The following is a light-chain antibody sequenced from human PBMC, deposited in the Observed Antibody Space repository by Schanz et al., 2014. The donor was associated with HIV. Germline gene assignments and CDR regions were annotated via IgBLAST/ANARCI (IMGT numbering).Light chain of an antibody. CDR1: QSVTSNY. V-gene: IGKV3-20*01. CDR2: GAS. CDR3: QHYGSSRWT. Sequence: DIVLTQSPGTLSLSPGERATLSCRASQSVTSNYLAWYQQKHGQAPRLLIYGASSRATGIPDRFSGSGSGTDFTLTISRLEPEDFAVYYCQHYGSSRWTFGQGTKVEIK. J-gene: IGKJ1*01.